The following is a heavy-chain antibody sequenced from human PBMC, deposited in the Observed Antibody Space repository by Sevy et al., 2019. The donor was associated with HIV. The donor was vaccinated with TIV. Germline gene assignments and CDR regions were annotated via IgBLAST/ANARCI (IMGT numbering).Heavy chain of an antibody. J-gene: IGHJ4*02. CDR1: GFTFSNHW. CDR2: IKKDGTDK. D-gene: IGHD3-10*01. V-gene: IGHV3-7*03. Sequence: GGSLRLSCAVSGFTFSNHWMTWVRQAPGKGLEWVANIKKDGTDKFYVDSVMGRFSISRDNAKDLRYLQMNSLRVDDTAVYYCARDRRVEYGGSDYWGQGTLVTVSS. CDR3: ARDRRVEYGGSDY.